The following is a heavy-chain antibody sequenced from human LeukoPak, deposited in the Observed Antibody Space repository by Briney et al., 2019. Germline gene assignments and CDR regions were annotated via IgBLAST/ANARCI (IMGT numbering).Heavy chain of an antibody. CDR3: ARRLANSSGHRDAFDI. CDR1: GGSISTYY. J-gene: IGHJ3*02. V-gene: IGHV4-59*08. Sequence: SETLSLTCNVSGGSISTYYWNWIRQPPGKGLECIGYIYYSGSPSYNPSLRSRVTISVDTSKNQFSLKLSSVTAADTAVYYCARRLANSSGHRDAFDIWGQGTMVTVSS. D-gene: IGHD6-19*01. CDR2: IYYSGSP.